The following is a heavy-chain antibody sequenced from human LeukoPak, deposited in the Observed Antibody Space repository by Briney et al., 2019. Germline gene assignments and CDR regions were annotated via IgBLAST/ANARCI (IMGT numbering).Heavy chain of an antibody. V-gene: IGHV4-30-4*08. J-gene: IGHJ4*02. CDR2: IYYSGST. Sequence: SETLSLTCTVSGGSISSGDYYWSWIRQPPGKGLEWIGYIYYSGSTYYNPSLKSRVTISVDTSKNQFSLRLSSVTAADTAVYYCARQGGAVAGSSIDYWGQGTLVTVFS. CDR1: GGSISSGDYY. D-gene: IGHD6-19*01. CDR3: ARQGGAVAGSSIDY.